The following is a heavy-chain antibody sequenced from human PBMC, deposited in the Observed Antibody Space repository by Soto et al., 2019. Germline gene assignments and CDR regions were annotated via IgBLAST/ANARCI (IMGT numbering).Heavy chain of an antibody. CDR1: GFTLDDASSEFIFADYA. CDR3: AKVGPKWSSDAFDI. D-gene: IGHD2-15*01. CDR2: ISWNNGAK. V-gene: IGHV3-9*01. Sequence: EVQLVESGGGLVQPGGSLRLSCVGSGFTLDDASSEFIFADYAIHWVRQAPGEGLEWVSSISWNNGAKGYADSVKGRFSISRDNATISLFLQMDSLRPEDTALYYCAKVGPKWSSDAFDIWGQGTMVTVSS. J-gene: IGHJ3*02.